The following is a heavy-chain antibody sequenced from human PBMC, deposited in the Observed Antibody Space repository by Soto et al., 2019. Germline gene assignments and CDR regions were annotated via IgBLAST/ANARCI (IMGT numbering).Heavy chain of an antibody. Sequence: ASVKVSCKSSGYTFTGYYMHWVRQAPGQGLEWMGWINPNSGGTNYAQKFQGRVTMTRDTSISTAYMELSRLRSDDTAVYYCARDLGSPYGMDVWGQGTTVTVSS. J-gene: IGHJ6*02. CDR3: ARDLGSPYGMDV. V-gene: IGHV1-2*02. D-gene: IGHD3-10*01. CDR2: INPNSGGT. CDR1: GYTFTGYY.